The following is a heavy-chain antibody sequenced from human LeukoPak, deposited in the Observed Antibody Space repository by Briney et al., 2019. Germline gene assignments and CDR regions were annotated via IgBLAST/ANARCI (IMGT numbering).Heavy chain of an antibody. CDR2: IFPSGGEI. V-gene: IGHV3-23*01. CDR3: ADSMTALDY. CDR1: GFTFSTFA. D-gene: IGHD2-21*02. Sequence: GGSLRLSCEASGFTFSTFAMIWVRQPPGKGLEWVSSIFPSGGEIHYADSVRGRFTISRDNSKSTLSLQKNSLRAEDTAIYYCADSMTALDYWGQGTLVTVSS. J-gene: IGHJ4*02.